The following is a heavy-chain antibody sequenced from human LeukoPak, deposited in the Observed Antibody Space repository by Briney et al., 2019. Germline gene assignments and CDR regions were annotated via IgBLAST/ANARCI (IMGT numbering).Heavy chain of an antibody. Sequence: GGSLSLSCAASGFTFSDYYMSWIRQAPGKGLEWVSYISSSGSTIYYADSVKGRFTISRDNAKNSLYLQMNSLRAEDTAVYYCARDSAQYSYGQTDYWGQGTLVTVSS. CDR1: GFTFSDYY. D-gene: IGHD5-18*01. V-gene: IGHV3-11*04. CDR2: ISSSGSTI. J-gene: IGHJ4*02. CDR3: ARDSAQYSYGQTDY.